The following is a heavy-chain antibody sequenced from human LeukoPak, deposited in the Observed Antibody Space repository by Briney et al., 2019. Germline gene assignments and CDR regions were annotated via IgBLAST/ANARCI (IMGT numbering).Heavy chain of an antibody. Sequence: ASVEVSCKASGYTFTSYAMHWVRQAPGQRLEWMGWINAGNGNTKYSQKFQGRVTITRDTSASTAYMELSNLRSEDTAVYYCARDLDYYDSSGYYFDYWGQGTLVTVSS. V-gene: IGHV1-3*01. CDR3: ARDLDYYDSSGYYFDY. CDR2: INAGNGNT. CDR1: GYTFTSYA. D-gene: IGHD3-22*01. J-gene: IGHJ4*02.